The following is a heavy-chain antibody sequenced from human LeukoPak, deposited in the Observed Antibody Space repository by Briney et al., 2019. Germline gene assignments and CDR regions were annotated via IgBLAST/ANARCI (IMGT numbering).Heavy chain of an antibody. Sequence: GGSLRLSCAASGFTFSTYWTSWVRQAPGKGLEWVANIRRDGSVKYYVDSVKGRFTISRDNAKNSLYLQMNSLRAEDTAVYYCAKAGLWFGEQVDYWGQGTLVTVSS. J-gene: IGHJ4*02. D-gene: IGHD3-10*01. CDR1: GFTFSTYW. CDR3: AKAGLWFGEQVDY. CDR2: IRRDGSVK. V-gene: IGHV3-7*01.